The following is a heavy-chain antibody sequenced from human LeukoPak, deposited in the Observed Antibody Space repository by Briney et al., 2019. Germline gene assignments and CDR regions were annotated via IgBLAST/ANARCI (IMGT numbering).Heavy chain of an antibody. J-gene: IGHJ5*02. D-gene: IGHD3-22*01. CDR1: GFTFSSYA. Sequence: PGGSLRLSCAASGFTFSSYAMHWVRRAPGKGLEWVAVISYDGSNKYYADSVKGRFTISRDNSKNTLYLQMNSLRAEDTAVYYCARDEDRTVSWGQGTLVTVSS. V-gene: IGHV3-30*14. CDR3: ARDEDRTVS. CDR2: ISYDGSNK.